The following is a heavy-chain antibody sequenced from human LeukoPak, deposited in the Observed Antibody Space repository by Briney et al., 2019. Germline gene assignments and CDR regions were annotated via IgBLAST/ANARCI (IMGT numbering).Heavy chain of an antibody. Sequence: SGGSLSLSCAAPGFTFSSYAMHWVRKAPGKGLEWVAVISYDGSNKYYADSVKGRFTISRDNSKNTLYLQMNSLRAGDTAVYYCARGSPPHDAFDIWGQGTMVTVSS. V-gene: IGHV3-30*04. CDR3: ARGSPPHDAFDI. CDR1: GFTFSSYA. J-gene: IGHJ3*02. CDR2: ISYDGSNK.